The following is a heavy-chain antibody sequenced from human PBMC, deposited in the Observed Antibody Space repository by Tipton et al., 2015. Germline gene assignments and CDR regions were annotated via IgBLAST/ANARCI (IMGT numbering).Heavy chain of an antibody. Sequence: SLRLSCAASGFTFTDYYMSWIRQSPGKGLEWFSSISASGDTIYYADSVKGRFTISRDNAKNSLSLQINSLRAEDTAVYYCAKDRLSSGRATRFDPWGQGTLVTVSS. CDR3: AKDRLSSGRATRFDP. V-gene: IGHV3-11*01. CDR1: GFTFTDYY. D-gene: IGHD6-19*01. J-gene: IGHJ5*02. CDR2: ISASGDTI.